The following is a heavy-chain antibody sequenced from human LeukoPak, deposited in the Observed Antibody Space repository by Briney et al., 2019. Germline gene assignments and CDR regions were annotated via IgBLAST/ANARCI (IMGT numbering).Heavy chain of an antibody. CDR3: ARLNLHSFDSDGLFDN. D-gene: IGHD2-15*01. V-gene: IGHV3-74*03. CDR2: LNNDGRVT. Sequence: GGSLRPSCAASGFTFSQYWMYWVRQVPGKGLVWVSHLNNDGRVTTYADSVKGRFSISRDNAQNTLYLQMNSLRAEDTAVYYCARLNLHSFDSDGLFDNWGQGTLVTVSS. J-gene: IGHJ4*02. CDR1: GFTFSQYW.